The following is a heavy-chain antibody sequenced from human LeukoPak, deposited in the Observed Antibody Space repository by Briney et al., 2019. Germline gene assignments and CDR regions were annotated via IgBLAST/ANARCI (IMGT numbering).Heavy chain of an antibody. V-gene: IGHV4-59*01. CDR2: IYYSGST. Sequence: SETLSLTCTVSGGSISNYYWRWIRQPPGKGLEWIGYIYYSGSTNYNPSLKSRVTISVDTSKNQFSLKLSSVTAADTAVYYCARVLGFWSGYFDYWGQGTLVTVSP. D-gene: IGHD3-3*01. CDR3: ARVLGFWSGYFDY. J-gene: IGHJ4*02. CDR1: GGSISNYY.